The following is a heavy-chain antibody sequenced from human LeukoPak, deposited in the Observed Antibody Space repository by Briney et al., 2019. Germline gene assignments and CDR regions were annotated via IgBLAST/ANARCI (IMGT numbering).Heavy chain of an antibody. CDR3: ARKAVIPGPPDY. D-gene: IGHD2-21*01. J-gene: IGHJ4*02. V-gene: IGHV1-2*02. CDR1: GYAFTGYY. Sequence: ASVKVSCKASGYAFTGYYMHWVRQAPGQGLEWMGWINPNSGGTNYAQKFQGRVTMTRDTSISTAYMELSRLRSDDTAVYYCARKAVIPGPPDYWGQGTLVTVSS. CDR2: INPNSGGT.